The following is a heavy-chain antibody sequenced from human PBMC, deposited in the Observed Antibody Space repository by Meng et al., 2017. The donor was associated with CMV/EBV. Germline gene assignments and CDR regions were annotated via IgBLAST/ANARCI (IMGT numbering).Heavy chain of an antibody. CDR2: INHSGST. D-gene: IGHD1-1*01. J-gene: IGHJ4*02. CDR3: ARGRTTWGY. CDR1: GGSFSGYY. V-gene: IGHV4-34*01. Sequence: SETLSLTCAVYGGSFSGYYWSWIRQPPGKGLEWIGEINHSGSTNYNPSLKSRVTISVDTSKNQFSLKLSSVTAADTAVYYCARGRTTWGYWGQGTLVTVSS.